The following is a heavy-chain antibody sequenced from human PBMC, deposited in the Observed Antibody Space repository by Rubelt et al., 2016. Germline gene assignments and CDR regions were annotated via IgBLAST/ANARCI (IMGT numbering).Heavy chain of an antibody. Sequence: GVVQPGRSLRLSCAASGFTFSSYAMHWVRQAPGKGLEWVAVISYDGSNKYYADSVKGRFTISRDNSKNTLYLQMNSLRAEDTAVYYCARDFPPSNVDTAMADYWGQGTLVTVSS. CDR2: ISYDGSNK. D-gene: IGHD5-18*01. J-gene: IGHJ4*02. CDR1: GFTFSSYA. V-gene: IGHV3-30*04. CDR3: ARDFPPSNVDTAMADY.